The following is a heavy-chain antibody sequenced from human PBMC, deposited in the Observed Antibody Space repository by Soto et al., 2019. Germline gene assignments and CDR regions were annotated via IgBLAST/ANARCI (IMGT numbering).Heavy chain of an antibody. V-gene: IGHV3-30*18. J-gene: IGHJ4*02. Sequence: QVQLVESGGGVVQPGRSLRLSCAASRFTFSGYGMHWVRQAPGKGLEWVAVISYDGSNKFYADSVKGRFTISRDNSKNTLYLQMNSLTAEDTAVYYCAKGGRAYCGGDCRYYFDYWGQGTLVTVFS. D-gene: IGHD2-21*02. CDR2: ISYDGSNK. CDR3: AKGGRAYCGGDCRYYFDY. CDR1: RFTFSGYG.